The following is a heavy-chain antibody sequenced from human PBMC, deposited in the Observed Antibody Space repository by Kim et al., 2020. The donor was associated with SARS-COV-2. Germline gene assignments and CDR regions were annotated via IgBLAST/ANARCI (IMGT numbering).Heavy chain of an antibody. J-gene: IGHJ4*02. D-gene: IGHD6-19*01. V-gene: IGHV4-39*01. CDR3: ASPSIAVAGTDY. Sequence: YYNPSLKSRVTISVDTSKNQFSLKLSSVTAADTAVYYCASPSIAVAGTDYWGQGTLVTVSS.